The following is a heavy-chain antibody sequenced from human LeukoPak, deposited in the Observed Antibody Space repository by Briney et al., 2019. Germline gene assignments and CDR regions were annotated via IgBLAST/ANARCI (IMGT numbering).Heavy chain of an antibody. CDR1: GGSFSGYY. J-gene: IGHJ3*02. CDR2: INHSGST. D-gene: IGHD3-22*01. Sequence: SETLSLTCAVYGGSFSGYYWSWIRQPPGKGLEWIGEINHSGSTNYNPSLKSRVTISVDTSKNQFSLKLSSVTAAETAVYYCASGGPYYYDSSGYHNAFDIWGQGTMVTVSS. V-gene: IGHV4-34*01. CDR3: ASGGPYYYDSSGYHNAFDI.